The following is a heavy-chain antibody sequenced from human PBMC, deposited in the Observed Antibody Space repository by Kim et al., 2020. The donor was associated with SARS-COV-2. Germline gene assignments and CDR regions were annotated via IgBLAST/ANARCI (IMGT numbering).Heavy chain of an antibody. Sequence: GGSLRLSCAASGFTFSSYPMHWVRQAPGKGLEWVAVILYDGTNTYYADSVKGRFTISRDNSDNTLYLQMNSLRAEDTALYYCTRGRGYDYVWGSYAPDYWGQGTLVTVSS. D-gene: IGHD3-16*01. V-gene: IGHV3-30-3*01. CDR1: GFTFSSYP. CDR2: ILYDGTNT. J-gene: IGHJ4*02. CDR3: TRGRGYDYVWGSYAPDY.